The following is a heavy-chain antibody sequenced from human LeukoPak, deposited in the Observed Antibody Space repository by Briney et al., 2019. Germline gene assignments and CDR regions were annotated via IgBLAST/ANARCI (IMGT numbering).Heavy chain of an antibody. CDR3: ARSRTYGDYGRGLDY. CDR1: GFISSSYW. J-gene: IGHJ4*02. Sequence: QPGGSLRLSCAASGFISSSYWMHWVRQPPGKGLVYIPCINTDGFSTSYADSVKGRFTISRDNAKHTLYLQMNSLRAEDTAVYYCARSRTYGDYGRGLDYWGQGTLVTVSS. CDR2: INTDGFST. V-gene: IGHV3-74*01. D-gene: IGHD4-17*01.